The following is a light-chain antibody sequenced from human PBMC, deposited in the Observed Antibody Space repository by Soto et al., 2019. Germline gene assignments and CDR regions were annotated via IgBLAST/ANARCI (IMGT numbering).Light chain of an antibody. CDR2: DTS. V-gene: IGKV3-20*01. J-gene: IGKJ2*01. Sequence: DIVLTQSPGTLSLSPGERATLSCRTSQSVSSSYLAWYQQKPGQAPRLLIYDTSSRASGIPERFSGRGSGTDFTLIISRLEPEDFAVYYCQHFGSSTYTFGQGTKLEIK. CDR1: QSVSSSY. CDR3: QHFGSSTYT.